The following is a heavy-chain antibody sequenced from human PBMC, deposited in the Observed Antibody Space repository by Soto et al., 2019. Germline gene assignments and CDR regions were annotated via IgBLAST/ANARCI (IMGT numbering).Heavy chain of an antibody. J-gene: IGHJ6*03. Sequence: ASVKVSFKASGYTFTSYAVYWVRQAPGQRLEWMGWINPANGDTKYSQKFQDRVIVSRDTSASTAYMDLRSLRSEDTAVYYCARDTGYCSGGSCFLYYMDVWGKGTTVTVSS. CDR1: GYTFTSYA. D-gene: IGHD2-15*01. V-gene: IGHV1-3*01. CDR2: INPANGDT. CDR3: ARDTGYCSGGSCFLYYMDV.